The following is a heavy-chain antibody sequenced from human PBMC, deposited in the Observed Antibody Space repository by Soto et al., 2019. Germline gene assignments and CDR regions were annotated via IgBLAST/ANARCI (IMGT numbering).Heavy chain of an antibody. CDR2: IYPDYSDT. V-gene: IGHV5-51*01. Sequence: GESLKIYCKGSGYSFGHYWIAWVRQTPGKGLEWMGLIYPDYSDTRYSPSFQGQVTISADKSVNTAYLQWNNLRASDTAIYYCARRPNDDVLTGYYFDSWGQGALVTVSS. J-gene: IGHJ4*02. CDR1: GYSFGHYW. D-gene: IGHD3-9*01. CDR3: ARRPNDDVLTGYYFDS.